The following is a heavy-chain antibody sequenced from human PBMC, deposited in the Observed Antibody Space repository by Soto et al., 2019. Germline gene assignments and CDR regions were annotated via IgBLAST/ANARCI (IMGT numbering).Heavy chain of an antibody. D-gene: IGHD2-2*01. CDR3: AKDIRREDVVVPAASFDY. CDR1: GFTLDDYT. V-gene: IGHV3-43*01. J-gene: IGHJ4*02. CDR2: ISWDGGST. Sequence: EVQLVESGGVVVQPGGSLRLSCAASGFTLDDYTMHWVRQAPGKGLEWVSLISWDGGSTYYADSVKGRFTISRDNSKNSLYLQMNSLRTEDTALYYCAKDIRREDVVVPAASFDYWGQGTLVTVSS.